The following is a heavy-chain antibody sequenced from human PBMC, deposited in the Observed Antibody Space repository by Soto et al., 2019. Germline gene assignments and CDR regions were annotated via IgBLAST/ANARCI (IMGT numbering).Heavy chain of an antibody. V-gene: IGHV4-39*01. CDR3: ARHPYYYDGSCYYVCFVC. CDR1: GASISSRGSISSSSYY. CDR2: IYYSGIT. Sequence: SEAQSHTCTQAGASISSRGSISSSSYYGAWIRQPPRNGLEWIGSIYYSGITYYNASLKSRVTISVDTSKNQHALKLTSVTAADTAVYYCARHPYYYDGSCYYVCFVCWGQGTLVTVSS. D-gene: IGHD3-22*01. J-gene: IGHJ4*02.